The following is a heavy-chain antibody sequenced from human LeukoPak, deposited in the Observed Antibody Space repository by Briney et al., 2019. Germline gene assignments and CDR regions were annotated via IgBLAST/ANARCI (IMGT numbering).Heavy chain of an antibody. Sequence: ASVKVACTASGYTFTAYFMHWVRQATGQGLEWMGYINPNSGGTNYAQKFQGRVTMTRDTSSTTAYMELNSLTSDDTAVYYCARAPAPMYSFDYWGQGTLVTVSS. CDR3: ARAPAPMYSFDY. CDR2: INPNSGGT. CDR1: GYTFTAYF. D-gene: IGHD2-2*01. V-gene: IGHV1-2*02. J-gene: IGHJ4*02.